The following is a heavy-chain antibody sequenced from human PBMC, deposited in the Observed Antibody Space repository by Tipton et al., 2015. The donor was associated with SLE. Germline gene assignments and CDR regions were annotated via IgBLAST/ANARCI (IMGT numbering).Heavy chain of an antibody. Sequence: LRLSCTVSGGSVSTSRYYWGWIRQPPGQGLEWIGYIYYSGSTYYNPSFKSRVTISVDTSKNQFSLKLSSVTAADTAVYYCARTEQGTGSYYRLVFEIWGQGTLVTVS. J-gene: IGHJ4*02. CDR2: IYYSGST. CDR1: GGSVSTSRYY. D-gene: IGHD3-10*01. V-gene: IGHV4-39*07. CDR3: ARTEQGTGSYYRLVFEI.